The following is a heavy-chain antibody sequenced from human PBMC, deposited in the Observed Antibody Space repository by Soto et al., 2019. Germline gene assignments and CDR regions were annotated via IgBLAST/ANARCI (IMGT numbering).Heavy chain of an antibody. CDR1: GYTFITYG. D-gene: IGHD3-22*01. CDR2: ISTYNGNT. J-gene: IGHJ4*02. V-gene: IGHV1-18*01. CDR3: ARGPTDYYDNSANYFLDY. Sequence: QVQLVQSGAEVKKPGASVKVSCKASGYTFITYGVSWVRQAPGQGLDWLGGISTYNGNTRYAERLQGRVTMTTDTTTNTAYMELRNLSSDDTAVYYCARGPTDYYDNSANYFLDYWGQGTLVTVSS.